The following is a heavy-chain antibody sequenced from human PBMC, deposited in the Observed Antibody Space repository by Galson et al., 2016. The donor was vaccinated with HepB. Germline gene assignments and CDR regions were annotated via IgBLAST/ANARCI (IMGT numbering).Heavy chain of an antibody. Sequence: SLRLSCAATGFTFSTQSMNWVRQAPGKGLEWVAVVSYDGSSEYYADSVRGRFTISRDNSKNTLYLQMNSLRAEDTAVYSCARGAYYDFLWYFGLWGRGTLVTVSS. D-gene: IGHD3-3*01. CDR3: ARGAYYDFLWYFGL. J-gene: IGHJ2*01. CDR2: VSYDGSSE. V-gene: IGHV3-30*03. CDR1: GFTFSTQS.